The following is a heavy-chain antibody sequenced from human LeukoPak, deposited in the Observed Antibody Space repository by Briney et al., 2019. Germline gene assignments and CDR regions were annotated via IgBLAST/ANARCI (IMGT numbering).Heavy chain of an antibody. CDR3: VREFDDYVWGSYRYPILDY. D-gene: IGHD3-16*02. CDR1: GFTLSSYW. V-gene: IGHV3-7*03. J-gene: IGHJ4*02. CDR2: IKQDGSEK. Sequence: PGGSLRLSCVASGFTLSSYWMSWVRQAPGKGGEWVANIKQDGSEKYYVDSVKGRFTISRDNAKNSLYLQMNSLRAEDTAVYYCVREFDDYVWGSYRYPILDYWGQGTLVTVSS.